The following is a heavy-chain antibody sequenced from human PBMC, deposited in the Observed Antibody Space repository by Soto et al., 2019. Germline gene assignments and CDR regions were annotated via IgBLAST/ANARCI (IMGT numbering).Heavy chain of an antibody. CDR1: GGSISSGGYS. D-gene: IGHD3-22*01. V-gene: IGHV4-30-2*01. CDR3: ARGAPVVNDY. CDR2: IYHSGST. Sequence: QVQLQESGPGLVKPSQTLSLTCAVSGGSISSGGYSWSWIRQPPGKGLEWIGYIYHSGSTYYNPSLKSRVTISVDRSKNQFSLKLSSVTAADTAVYYCARGAPVVNDYWGQGTLVTVSS. J-gene: IGHJ4*02.